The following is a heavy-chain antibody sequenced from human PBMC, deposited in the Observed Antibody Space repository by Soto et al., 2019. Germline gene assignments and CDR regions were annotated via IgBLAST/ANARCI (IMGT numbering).Heavy chain of an antibody. D-gene: IGHD2-21*02. CDR3: ARPSNCGGDCYSTDY. CDR1: GYTFTSYG. J-gene: IGHJ4*02. V-gene: IGHV1-18*01. Sequence: ASVKVSGKTSGYTFTSYGISWVRQAPGQGLEWMGWIGAYNGNTNYAQKLQGRVTMTTDTSTSTAYMELRSLRSDDTAVYYCARPSNCGGDCYSTDYWGQGTLVTVSS. CDR2: IGAYNGNT.